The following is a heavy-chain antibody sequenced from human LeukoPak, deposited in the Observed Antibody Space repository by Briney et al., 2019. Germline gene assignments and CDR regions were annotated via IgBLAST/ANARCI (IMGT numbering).Heavy chain of an antibody. D-gene: IGHD3-10*01. V-gene: IGHV4-34*01. CDR2: INHSGST. Sequence: SETLSLTCAVYGGSFSGYYWSWICQPPGKGLEWIGEINHSGSTNYNPSLKSRVTISVDTSKNQFSLKLSSVTAADTAVYYCARGRMVQGVIFRPVLAKTGYYFDYRGQGTLVTVSS. CDR3: ARGRMVQGVIFRPVLAKTGYYFDY. CDR1: GGSFSGYY. J-gene: IGHJ4*02.